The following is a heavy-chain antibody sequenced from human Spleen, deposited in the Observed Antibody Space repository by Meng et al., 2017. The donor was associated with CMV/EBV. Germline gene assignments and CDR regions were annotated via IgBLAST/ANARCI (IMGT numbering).Heavy chain of an antibody. CDR3: VRETVRLVLIPAAAFDQ. D-gene: IGHD2-2*01. Sequence: GESLKISCAASGFTFNNYDMTWVRQAPRKGLEWVSVISSGGSITHYADSVKGRFTISRENSKNTLYLQMNSLRAEDTAVYYCVRETVRLVLIPAAAFDQWGQGTLVTVSS. CDR1: GFTFNNYD. J-gene: IGHJ4*02. V-gene: IGHV3-23*03. CDR2: ISSGGSIT.